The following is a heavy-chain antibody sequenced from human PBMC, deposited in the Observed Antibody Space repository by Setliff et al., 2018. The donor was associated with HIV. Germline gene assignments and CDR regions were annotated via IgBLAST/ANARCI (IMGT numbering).Heavy chain of an antibody. CDR1: GGSFSGYY. CDR2: INHSGST. V-gene: IGHV4-34*01. CDR3: TRAEQQLPYYYYYYGMDV. D-gene: IGHD6-13*01. Sequence: SETVSLTCAVYGGSFSGYYWSWIRQPPGKGLEWIGEINHSGSTNYNPSLKSRVTISVDTSKNQFSLKLSFVTAADTAVYYCTRAEQQLPYYYYYYGMDVWGQGTTVTVSS. J-gene: IGHJ6*02.